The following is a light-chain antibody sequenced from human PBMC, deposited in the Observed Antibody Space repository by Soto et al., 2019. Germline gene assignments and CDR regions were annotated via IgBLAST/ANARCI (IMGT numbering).Light chain of an antibody. J-gene: IGLJ3*02. CDR2: SND. Sequence: QSVLTQAPSASGTPGQRVTISCSGSSSNIGSNTVTWYQQVPGTAPKLLIYSNDQRPSGVPDRFSGSKSGTSASLAIAGLQSEDEADYYCAAWDDSLNGWVSGGGTKVTVL. CDR1: SSNIGSNT. CDR3: AAWDDSLNGWV. V-gene: IGLV1-44*01.